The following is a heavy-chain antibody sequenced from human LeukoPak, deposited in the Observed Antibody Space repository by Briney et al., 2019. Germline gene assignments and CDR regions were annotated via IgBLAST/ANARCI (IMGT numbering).Heavy chain of an antibody. D-gene: IGHD3-9*01. CDR3: ARRGLRYFDWLPNYYYYGMDV. V-gene: IGHV4-34*01. CDR1: GGSITSGGYF. Sequence: PSETLSLTCTVSGGSITSGGYFWSWIRQPPGKGLEWIGEINHSGSTNYNPSLKSRVTISVDTSKNQFSLKLSSVTAADTAVYYCARRGLRYFDWLPNYYYYGMDVWGQGTTVTVSS. CDR2: INHSGST. J-gene: IGHJ6*02.